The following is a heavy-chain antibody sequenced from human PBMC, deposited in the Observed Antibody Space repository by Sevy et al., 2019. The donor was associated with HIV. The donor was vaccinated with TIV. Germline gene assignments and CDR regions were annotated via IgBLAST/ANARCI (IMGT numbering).Heavy chain of an antibody. Sequence: QLGGSLRLSCVVSGFDIRSNYMSWVRQAPGKGLEWVSHIYAGGTAYYADSVKGRFTFSRDDSKNTVSLQMRSLRVEDSAIYYCASEYCSRGSCFFDYWGQGIQVTVSS. CDR1: GFDIRSNY. D-gene: IGHD2-15*01. V-gene: IGHV3-53*01. CDR3: ASEYCSRGSCFFDY. J-gene: IGHJ4*02. CDR2: IYAGGTA.